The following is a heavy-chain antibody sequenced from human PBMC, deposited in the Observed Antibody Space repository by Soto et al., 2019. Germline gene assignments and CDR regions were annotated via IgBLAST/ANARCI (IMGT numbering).Heavy chain of an antibody. CDR1: GGSVSSGSYY. D-gene: IGHD2-2*01. V-gene: IGHV4-61*01. CDR2: IYYSGST. J-gene: IGHJ6*02. CDR3: ARDWLGYCSSTSCYNPPEDYYYGMDV. Sequence: PSETLSLTCTVSGGSVSSGSYYWSWIRQPPGKGLEWIGYIYYSGSTNYNPSLKSRVTISVDTSKNQFSLKLSSVTAADTAVYYCARDWLGYCSSTSCYNPPEDYYYGMDVWGQGTTVT.